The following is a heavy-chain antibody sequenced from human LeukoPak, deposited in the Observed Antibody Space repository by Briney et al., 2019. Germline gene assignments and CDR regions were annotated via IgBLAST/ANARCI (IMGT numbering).Heavy chain of an antibody. V-gene: IGHV3-74*01. CDR2: INSNGSST. J-gene: IGHJ1*01. Sequence: GGSLRLSCAASGFTFSSYWMHSVPQTPGKRLVRVSRINSNGSSTSYADSVKGRFTISRDNDKNTLYLQMNSLRAEDTAVYYCARGDRITIFGVVIKARYFQHWGQGTLVIVSS. CDR1: GFTFSSYW. CDR3: ARGDRITIFGVVIKARYFQH. D-gene: IGHD3-3*01.